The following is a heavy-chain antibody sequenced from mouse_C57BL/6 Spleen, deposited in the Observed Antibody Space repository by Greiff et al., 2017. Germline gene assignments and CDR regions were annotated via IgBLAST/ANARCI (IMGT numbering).Heavy chain of an antibody. CDR2: IYPRGGST. V-gene: IGHV1-85*01. D-gene: IGHD1-1*01. Sequence: VQLQQSGPELVKPGASVKLSCKASGYTFTSYDINWVKQRPGQGLEWIGWIYPRGGSTKYNEKFKGKATLTVDTSSSTAYMELHSLTSEDSAVYCCARCGTTVPVDWYFDVWGTGTTVTVSS. CDR1: GYTFTSYD. J-gene: IGHJ1*03. CDR3: ARCGTTVPVDWYFDV.